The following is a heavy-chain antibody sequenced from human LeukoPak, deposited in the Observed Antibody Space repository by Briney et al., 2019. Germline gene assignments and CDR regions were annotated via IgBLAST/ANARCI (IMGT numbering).Heavy chain of an antibody. CDR3: AKGTPLYCTNGVCNGDYFDY. J-gene: IGHJ4*02. CDR1: GFTFSGCG. CDR2: IRYDGSNK. Sequence: GGSLRLSWAASGFTFSGCGMHWVRQAPGKGLEWVSFIRYDGSNKYYADSVKGRFTIYRHNSKNTLYLKMNSLIGEDTAVYEWAKGTPLYCTNGVCNGDYFDYWGQGTLVTVSS. D-gene: IGHD2-8*01. V-gene: IGHV3-30*02.